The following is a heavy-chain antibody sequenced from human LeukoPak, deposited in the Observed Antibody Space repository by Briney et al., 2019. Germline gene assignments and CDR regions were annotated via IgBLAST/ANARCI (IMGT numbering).Heavy chain of an antibody. V-gene: IGHV1-46*01. D-gene: IGHD6-13*01. J-gene: IGHJ4*02. CDR3: ARGRGPRAAGNIWDDY. CDR1: GYTFTSYY. Sequence: ASVNVSCKASGYTFTSYYMHWVRQAPGQGLEWMGIINPSGGSTSYAQKFQGRVTMTRDTSTSTVYMELSSLRSEDTAVYYCARGRGPRAAGNIWDDYWGQGTLVTVSS. CDR2: INPSGGST.